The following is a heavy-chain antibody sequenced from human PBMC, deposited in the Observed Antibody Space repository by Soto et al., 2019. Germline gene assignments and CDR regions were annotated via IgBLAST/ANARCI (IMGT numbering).Heavy chain of an antibody. D-gene: IGHD2-15*01. CDR3: AKIGRAAVYCSGGSCYSNWFDP. J-gene: IGHJ5*02. Sequence: QPGGSLRLSCAASGFTFSSYAMSWVRQAPGKGLEWVSAISGSGGSTYYADSVKGRFTISRDNSKNTLYLQMNSLRAEDTAVYYCAKIGRAAVYCSGGSCYSNWFDPWGQGTLVTVSS. CDR1: GFTFSSYA. V-gene: IGHV3-23*01. CDR2: ISGSGGST.